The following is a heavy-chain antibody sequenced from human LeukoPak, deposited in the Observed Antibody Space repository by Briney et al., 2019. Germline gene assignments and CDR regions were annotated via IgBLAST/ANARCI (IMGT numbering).Heavy chain of an antibody. CDR3: ARAPAVAATYDAFDI. CDR1: GFTVSTNY. V-gene: IGHV3-53*01. J-gene: IGHJ3*02. CDR2: IYSGGST. Sequence: PGGSLRLSCVVSGFTVSTNYMSWVRQAPGKGLEWVSLIYSGGSTYYADSVKGRFTISRDNSKNTLYLQMNSLRAEDTAVYYCARAPAVAATYDAFDIWGQGTMVTVSS. D-gene: IGHD2-15*01.